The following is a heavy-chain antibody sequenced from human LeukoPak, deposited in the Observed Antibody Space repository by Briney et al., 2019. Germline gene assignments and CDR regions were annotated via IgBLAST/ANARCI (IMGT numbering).Heavy chain of an antibody. CDR2: INHSGST. D-gene: IGHD6-13*01. V-gene: IGHV4-34*01. CDR3: ARGLKYSSSSIYYFDY. J-gene: IGHJ4*02. Sequence: SETLSLTCAVYGGSFSDYYWTWIRQPPGKGLEWIGEINHSGSTNYNPSLKSRVTISVDTSKNQFSLKLSSVTAADTAVYYCARGLKYSSSSIYYFDYWGQGTLVTVSS. CDR1: GGSFSDYY.